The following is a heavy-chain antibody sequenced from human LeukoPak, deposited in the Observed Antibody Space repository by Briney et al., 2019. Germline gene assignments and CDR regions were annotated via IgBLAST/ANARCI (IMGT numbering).Heavy chain of an antibody. J-gene: IGHJ4*02. CDR2: IYYSGSI. V-gene: IGHV4-59*01. CDR1: GGSIRSYY. CDR3: ARYHRGSYYFDY. D-gene: IGHD1-26*01. Sequence: SETLSLTCTVSGGSIRSYYWSWIRQPPGKGLEWIGYIYYSGSINYNPSLKSRVTISVDTSKNQLSLKLSSVTAADTAVYYCARYHRGSYYFDYWGQGTLVTVSS.